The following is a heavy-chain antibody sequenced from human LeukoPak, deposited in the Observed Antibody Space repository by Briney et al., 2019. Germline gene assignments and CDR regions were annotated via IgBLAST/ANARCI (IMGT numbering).Heavy chain of an antibody. D-gene: IGHD3-16*01. V-gene: IGHV4-59*01. CDR1: GGSISSYY. CDR2: IYYSGST. J-gene: IGHJ3*02. Sequence: PSETLSLTCTVSGGSISSYYWSWIRQPPGKGLEWIGYIYYSGSTNYNPSLKSRVTISVDTSKNQFSLKLSSVTAADTAVYYCARSVGAAFYVWGSPDAFDIWGQGTMVTVSS. CDR3: ARSVGAAFYVWGSPDAFDI.